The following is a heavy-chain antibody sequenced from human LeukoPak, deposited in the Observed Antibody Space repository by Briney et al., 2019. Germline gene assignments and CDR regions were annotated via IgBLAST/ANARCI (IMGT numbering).Heavy chain of an antibody. CDR2: ISYNGRSI. Sequence: PGGSLRLSCAASGFIFSTYEMNWVRQAPGKGLEWLSYISYNGRSIHYADSVRGRFTISRDNAKNSLYLQMNSVRAEDTAVYYCARDRGKIWFGEGLDYWGQGTRVTVSS. CDR1: GFIFSTYE. CDR3: ARDRGKIWFGEGLDY. V-gene: IGHV3-48*03. D-gene: IGHD3-10*01. J-gene: IGHJ4*02.